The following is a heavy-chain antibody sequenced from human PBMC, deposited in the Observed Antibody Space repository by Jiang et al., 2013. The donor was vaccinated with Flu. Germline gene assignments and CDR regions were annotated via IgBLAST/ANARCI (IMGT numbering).Heavy chain of an antibody. CDR3: ARLGLELLY. Sequence: GSGLVKPSETLSLTCTVSGGSISSSSYYWGWIRQPPGKGLEWIGSIYYSGSTYYNPSLKSRVTISVDTSKNQFSLKLSSVTAADTAVYYCARLGLELLYWGQGTLVTVSS. V-gene: IGHV4-39*01. CDR2: IYYSGST. CDR1: GGSISSSSYY. D-gene: IGHD1-7*01. J-gene: IGHJ4*02.